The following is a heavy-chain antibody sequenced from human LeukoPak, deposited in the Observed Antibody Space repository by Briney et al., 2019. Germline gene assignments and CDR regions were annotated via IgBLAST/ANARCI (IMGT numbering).Heavy chain of an antibody. J-gene: IGHJ4*02. CDR3: ARAAFWSGYPYYFDY. CDR1: GYTFTSYG. V-gene: IGHV1-18*01. CDR2: ISAYNGNT. D-gene: IGHD3-3*01. Sequence: ASVKVSCKASGYTFTSYGISWVRQAAGQGLEWMGWISAYNGNTNYAQKLQGRVTMTTDTSTSTAYMELRSLRSDDTAVYYCARAAFWSGYPYYFDYWGQGTLVTVSS.